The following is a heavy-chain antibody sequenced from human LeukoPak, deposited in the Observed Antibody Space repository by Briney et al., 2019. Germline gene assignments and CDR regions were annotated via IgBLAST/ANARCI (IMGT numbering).Heavy chain of an antibody. CDR3: AKAPASGYGTPCYFDY. CDR1: GFIFDDYA. J-gene: IGHJ4*02. V-gene: IGHV3-9*01. Sequence: GGSLRLSCAASGFIFDDYAMHWVRQAPGKGLEWVSGISWNSGSIGYADSVKGRFTISRDNAKNSLYLQMNSLRAEDTALYYCAKAPASGYGTPCYFDYWGQGTLVTVSS. CDR2: ISWNSGSI. D-gene: IGHD5-18*01.